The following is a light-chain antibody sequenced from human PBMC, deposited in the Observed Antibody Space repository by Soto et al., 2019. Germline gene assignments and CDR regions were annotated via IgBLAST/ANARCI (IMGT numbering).Light chain of an antibody. J-gene: IGKJ1*01. CDR1: QSVSNNY. V-gene: IGKV3-20*01. CDR2: GAS. Sequence: EIVLTQSPGTLSLSPGERATLSCRASQSVSNNYLAWYQQKPGQAPRLLIYGASRRATGIPGRFSGSGSGTDFTLTISRLEPEDLAVYHCQQYNNWPGWTFGQGTKVDIK. CDR3: QQYNNWPGWT.